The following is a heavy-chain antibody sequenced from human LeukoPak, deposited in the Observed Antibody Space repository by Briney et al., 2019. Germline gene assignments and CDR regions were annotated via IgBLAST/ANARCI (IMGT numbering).Heavy chain of an antibody. CDR1: GYTFTSYY. CDR3: ARDSIAAAGGYYYYYYMDV. D-gene: IGHD6-13*01. Sequence: GASVKVSCKASGYTFTSYYMHWVRQAPGQGLEWMGIINPSGGSTSYAQKFQGRVTMTRDMSTSTVYMELSSLRSEDTAVYYCARDSIAAAGGYYYYYYMDVWGEGTTVTVSS. V-gene: IGHV1-46*01. CDR2: INPSGGST. J-gene: IGHJ6*03.